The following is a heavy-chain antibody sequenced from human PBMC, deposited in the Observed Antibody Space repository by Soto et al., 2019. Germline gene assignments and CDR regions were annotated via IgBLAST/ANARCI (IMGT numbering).Heavy chain of an antibody. D-gene: IGHD2-15*01. CDR1: GFTFSSCT. V-gene: IGHV3-21*06. CDR3: SGCSGGACHKNYGMDV. J-gene: IGHJ6*02. Sequence: EVHLVESGGGLVKPGGSLRLSCAVSGFTFSSCTMNWVRQAPGKGLEWVSSISPSSGHIYYAYSVKGRFTISRDNAKNSLFLQMNSLRGEDTAVYYCSGCSGGACHKNYGMDVWGQGTTVTVSS. CDR2: ISPSSGHI.